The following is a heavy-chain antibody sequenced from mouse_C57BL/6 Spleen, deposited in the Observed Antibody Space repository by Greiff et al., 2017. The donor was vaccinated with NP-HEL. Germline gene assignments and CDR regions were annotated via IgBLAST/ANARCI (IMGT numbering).Heavy chain of an antibody. V-gene: IGHV1-19*01. CDR3: FYGRADD. J-gene: IGHJ2*01. D-gene: IGHD1-1*01. Sequence: EVQLQQSGPVLVKPGASVKMSCKASGYTFTDYYMNWVKQSHGKSLEWIGVINPYNGGTSYNQKFKGKATLTVDKSSSTAYMELNSLTSEDAAVDYCFYGRADDWGQGTTLTVSS. CDR2: INPYNGGT. CDR1: GYTFTDYY.